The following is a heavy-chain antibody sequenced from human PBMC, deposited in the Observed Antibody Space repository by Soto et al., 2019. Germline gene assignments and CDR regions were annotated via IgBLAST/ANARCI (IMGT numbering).Heavy chain of an antibody. J-gene: IGHJ6*02. CDR2: IYSGGST. D-gene: IGHD6-19*01. CDR1: GVTVISNY. V-gene: IGHV3-66*01. CDR3: ARELVVAGTDDYYYYGMDV. Sequence: GGSLRLSCAASGVTVISNYMSWVRQAPGKGLEGVSVIYSGGSTYYADSVKGRFTISRDNSKNTLYLQMNSLRAEDTAVYYCARELVVAGTDDYYYYGMDVWGQGTTVTVSS.